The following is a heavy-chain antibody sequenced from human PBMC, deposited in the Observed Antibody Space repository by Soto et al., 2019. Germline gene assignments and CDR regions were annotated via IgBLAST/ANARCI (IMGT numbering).Heavy chain of an antibody. Sequence: EVQLVEPGGGLVQPGGSLRLSCAASGFTVSTDWMYWVRQAPGKGLEWVSVIRGGGNTYYADSVEGRFTISRDDSKNAVYLQMTSLRAEDTAVYYCVRENYYDGMDVWGQGTTVTVSS. J-gene: IGHJ6*02. CDR3: VRENYYDGMDV. V-gene: IGHV3-66*01. CDR2: IRGGGNT. CDR1: GFTVSTDW.